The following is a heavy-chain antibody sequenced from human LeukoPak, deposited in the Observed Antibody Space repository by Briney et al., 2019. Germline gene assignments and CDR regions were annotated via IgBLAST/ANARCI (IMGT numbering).Heavy chain of an antibody. J-gene: IGHJ3*02. CDR3: ARDTGTADSSGYYPDAFET. CDR2: IETSSDYK. V-gene: IGHV3-21*01. D-gene: IGHD3-22*01. CDR1: GFSFSTYT. Sequence: GGSLRLSCEASGFSFSTYTMTWVRQAPGKGLEWVSSIETSSDYKNYADSVKGRFTISRDNAQNSVFLEMNSLRTEDTAVYYCARDTGTADSSGYYPDAFETWGQGTMVTVSS.